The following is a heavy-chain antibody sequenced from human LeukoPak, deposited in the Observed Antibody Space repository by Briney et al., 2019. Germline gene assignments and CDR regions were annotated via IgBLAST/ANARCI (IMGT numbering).Heavy chain of an antibody. D-gene: IGHD5/OR15-5a*01. CDR3: ARAHMASSSTIRMDP. CDR1: GYTFTGYH. J-gene: IGHJ5*02. CDR2: SNPNTGGT. Sequence: ASVKVPCKASGYTFTGYHMHWVRQAPGQGLEWMGWSNPNTGGTNYAQKFQGRVTMTRDTSISTAYIELSSLRSDDTAVYYCARAHMASSSTIRMDPWGQGTLVIVSS. V-gene: IGHV1-2*02.